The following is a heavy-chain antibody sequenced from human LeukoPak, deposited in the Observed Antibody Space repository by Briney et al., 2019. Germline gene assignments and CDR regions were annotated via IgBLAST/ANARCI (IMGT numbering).Heavy chain of an antibody. D-gene: IGHD3-22*01. J-gene: IGHJ4*02. CDR1: GYTFTSYG. Sequence: ASVKVSCKPSGYTFTSYGISWVRQAPGQGLEWMGWISAYNGNTNYAQKLQGRVTMTTDTSTSTAYMELRSLRSDDTAVYYCARDLYYYDRGDYWGQGTLVTVSS. V-gene: IGHV1-18*01. CDR2: ISAYNGNT. CDR3: ARDLYYYDRGDY.